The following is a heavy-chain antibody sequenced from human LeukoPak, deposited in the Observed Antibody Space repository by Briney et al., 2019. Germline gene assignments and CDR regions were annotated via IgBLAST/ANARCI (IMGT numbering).Heavy chain of an antibody. J-gene: IGHJ3*02. CDR2: INHSGST. Sequence: SETLSLTCTVSGYSISRGYSWGWIRQPPGKGLEWIGEINHSGSTNYNPSLKSRVTISVDTSKNQFSLKLSSVTAADTAVYFCARGPYSYDSSGAFDIWGQGTMVTVSS. D-gene: IGHD3-22*01. CDR1: GYSISRGYS. V-gene: IGHV4-38-2*02. CDR3: ARGPYSYDSSGAFDI.